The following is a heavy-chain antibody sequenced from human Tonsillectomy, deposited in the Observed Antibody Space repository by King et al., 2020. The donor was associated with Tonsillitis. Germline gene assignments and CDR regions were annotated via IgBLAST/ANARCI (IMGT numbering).Heavy chain of an antibody. CDR1: GFTFSNAW. CDR3: TTVYYYDSSGYYGGYFDY. CDR2: IKSKTDGGTT. D-gene: IGHD3-22*01. V-gene: IGHV3-15*01. J-gene: IGHJ4*02. Sequence: VQLVESGGGLVKPGGSLRLSCAASGFTFSNAWMSWVRQAPGKGLEWVGRIKSKTDGGTTDYAAPVKGRFTISRDDSKNTLYLQMNSLKTEDTAVYYCTTVYYYDSSGYYGGYFDYWGQGTLVTVSS.